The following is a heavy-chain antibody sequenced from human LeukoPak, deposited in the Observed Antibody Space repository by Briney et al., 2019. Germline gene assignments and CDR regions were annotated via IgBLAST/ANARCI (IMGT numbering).Heavy chain of an antibody. J-gene: IGHJ6*03. CDR3: ARQVDGYKTYYYYYYMDV. D-gene: IGHD5-24*01. Sequence: ASETLSLTCTVSGGSIATNTYFWGWIRQPPGKALEWIASVSNYGTTYYNPSLKSRVTISVDTSKNQFSLKVTSMTAADTAVYYCARQVDGYKTYYYYYYMDVWGKGTTVTISS. CDR1: GGSIATNTYF. CDR2: VSNYGTT. V-gene: IGHV4-39*01.